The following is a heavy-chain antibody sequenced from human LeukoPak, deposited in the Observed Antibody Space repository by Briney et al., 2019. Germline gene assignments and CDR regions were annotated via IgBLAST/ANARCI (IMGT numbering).Heavy chain of an antibody. V-gene: IGHV3-30*18. D-gene: IGHD5-18*01. CDR1: GFDFSSYV. CDR3: AKDTAMVFGYFDY. J-gene: IGHJ4*02. Sequence: GGSLRLSCAGSGFDFSSYVIHWVRQAPGKGLEWVAVISSNGYEKEYADSVKGRFTISRDNSKNTLYLQMNSLRAEDTAVYYCAKDTAMVFGYFDYWGQGTLVTVSS. CDR2: ISSNGYEK.